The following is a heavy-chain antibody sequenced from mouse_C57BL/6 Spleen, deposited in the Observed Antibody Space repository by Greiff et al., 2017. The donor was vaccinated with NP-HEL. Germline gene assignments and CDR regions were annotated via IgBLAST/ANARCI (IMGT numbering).Heavy chain of an antibody. Sequence: EVKLVESGGGLVKPGGSLKLSCAASGFTFSSYAMSWVRQTPEKRLEWVATISDGGSYTYYPENVKGRFTISRDNAKNNLYLQMSHRKSEDTAMYYCARVNWEDAMDYWGQGTSVTVSS. D-gene: IGHD4-1*01. V-gene: IGHV5-4*03. CDR1: GFTFSSYA. CDR3: ARVNWEDAMDY. CDR2: ISDGGSYT. J-gene: IGHJ4*01.